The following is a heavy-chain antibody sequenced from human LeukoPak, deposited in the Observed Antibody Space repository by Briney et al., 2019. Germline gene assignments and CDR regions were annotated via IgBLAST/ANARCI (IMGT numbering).Heavy chain of an antibody. Sequence: GGSLRLSCAASGFTFSNAWMSWVRQAPGKGLEWVGRIKSITDGGTTDYAAPVKGRFTISRDDSKNTLYLQMDSLETEDTAVYYCTTSRPVLNWDQGTLVTVSS. J-gene: IGHJ4*02. CDR3: TTSRPVLN. CDR1: GFTFSNAW. CDR2: IKSITDGGTT. V-gene: IGHV3-15*01.